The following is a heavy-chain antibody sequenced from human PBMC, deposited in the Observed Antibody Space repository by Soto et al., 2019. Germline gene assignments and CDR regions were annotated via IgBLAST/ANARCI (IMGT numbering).Heavy chain of an antibody. V-gene: IGHV1-58*01. CDR3: AAVRGRSYYDLAY. Sequence: GASVEVCCKACGVRLDSSSVQWVRQARGQRLERIGWIVVGSGNTNYAQKFQERVTITRDMSTSTAYMELSSLRSEDTAVYYCAAVRGRSYYDLAYWGQGTLVTVSS. J-gene: IGHJ4*02. D-gene: IGHD3-22*01. CDR1: GVRLDSSS. CDR2: IVVGSGNT.